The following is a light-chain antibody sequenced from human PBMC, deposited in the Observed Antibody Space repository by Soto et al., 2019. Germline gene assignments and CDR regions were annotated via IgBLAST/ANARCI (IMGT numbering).Light chain of an antibody. V-gene: IGKV1-5*03. Sequence: DMQMTQSPSTLSASVGDRVTITCRASQSINRWLAWYQHKPGKAPALLIYEASRLESGVPSRFSGSGFGTEFTLTISSLQPDDFATYYCQQFNRYRTFGQGTKVEIK. CDR1: QSINRW. J-gene: IGKJ1*01. CDR3: QQFNRYRT. CDR2: EAS.